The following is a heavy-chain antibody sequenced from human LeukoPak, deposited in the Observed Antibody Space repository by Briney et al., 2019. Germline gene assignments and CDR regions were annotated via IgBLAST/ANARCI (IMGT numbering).Heavy chain of an antibody. D-gene: IGHD1-26*01. CDR3: AKDPYLGGVGATSFDY. V-gene: IGHV3-23*01. CDR1: GFTFSSYA. J-gene: IGHJ4*02. CDR2: ISGSGGST. Sequence: GGSLRLSCAASGFTFSSYAMSRVRQAPGKGLEWVSAISGSGGSTYYADSVKGRFTISRDNSKNTLYLQMNSLRAEDTAVYYCAKDPYLGGVGATSFDYWGQGTLVTVSS.